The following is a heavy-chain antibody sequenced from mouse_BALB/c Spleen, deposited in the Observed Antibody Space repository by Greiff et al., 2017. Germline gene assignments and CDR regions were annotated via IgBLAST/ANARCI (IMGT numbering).Heavy chain of an antibody. V-gene: IGHV2-2*02. CDR2: IWSGGST. Sequence: QVQLKESGPGLVQPSQSLSITCTVSGFSLTSYGVHWVRQSPGKGLEWLGVIWSGGSTDYNAAFISRLSISKDNSKSQVFFKMNSLQANDTAIYYCARNTRVTLYAMDYWGQGTSVTVSS. D-gene: IGHD2-1*01. CDR1: GFSLTSYG. CDR3: ARNTRVTLYAMDY. J-gene: IGHJ4*01.